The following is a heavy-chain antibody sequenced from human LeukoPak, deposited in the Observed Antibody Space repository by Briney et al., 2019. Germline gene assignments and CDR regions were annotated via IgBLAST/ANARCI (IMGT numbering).Heavy chain of an antibody. CDR1: GYTFTSYA. Sequence: ASVKVSCKASGYTFTSYAIHWVRQAPGQRLEWMAWINAVNGKTKYSQKFQGRVTITRDTSASTAYMELSNLRSEDTAVYYCARVGSDCSGGSCFDYWGQGTLVTVSS. J-gene: IGHJ4*02. D-gene: IGHD2-15*01. CDR3: ARVGSDCSGGSCFDY. V-gene: IGHV1-3*01. CDR2: INAVNGKT.